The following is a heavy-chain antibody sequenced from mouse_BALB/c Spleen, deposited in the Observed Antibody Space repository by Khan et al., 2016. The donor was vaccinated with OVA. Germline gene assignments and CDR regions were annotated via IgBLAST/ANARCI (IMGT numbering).Heavy chain of an antibody. V-gene: IGHV5-17*02. CDR2: ISSGSSTI. CDR3: ARSGGNFHWYFDV. J-gene: IGHJ1*01. D-gene: IGHD2-1*01. Sequence: EVELVESGGGLVQPGGSRKLSCAASGFTFSSFGMHWVRQAPKKGLEWVTYISSGSSTIYYVDPVKGRFTIFRDNPKNTLFLQMTSLRSEDTAMYYCARSGGNFHWYFDVWGAGTSVTVSS. CDR1: GFTFSSFG.